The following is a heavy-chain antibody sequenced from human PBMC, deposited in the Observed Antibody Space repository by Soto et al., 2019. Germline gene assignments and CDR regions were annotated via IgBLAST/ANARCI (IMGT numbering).Heavy chain of an antibody. CDR2: INPNSGGT. D-gene: IGHD3-3*01. V-gene: IGHV1-2*04. CDR3: ARAWYYDFWSGYYTNWFDP. J-gene: IGHJ5*02. CDR1: GYTFTGYY. Sequence: ASVKVSCKASGYTFTGYYMHWVRQAPGQGLEWMGWINPNSGGTNYAQKFQGWVTMTRDTSISTAYMELSRLRSDDTAAYYCARAWYYDFWSGYYTNWFDPAGQYTLVTVSS.